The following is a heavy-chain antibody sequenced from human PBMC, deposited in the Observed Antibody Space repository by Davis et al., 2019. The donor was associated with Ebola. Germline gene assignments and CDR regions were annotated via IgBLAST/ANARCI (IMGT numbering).Heavy chain of an antibody. CDR1: GFTLSAYW. CDR3: ARDSDDYCFDY. J-gene: IGHJ4*02. Sequence: PGGSLRLSCAASGFTLSAYWMHWVRQAPGKGLVWVSRISPDGSGTDYADSVKGRFTISRDNAKNTLYLQMDGLRVEDTAVYRCARDSDDYCFDYWGQGTLVTVSS. CDR2: ISPDGSGT. V-gene: IGHV3-74*01. D-gene: IGHD2-21*02.